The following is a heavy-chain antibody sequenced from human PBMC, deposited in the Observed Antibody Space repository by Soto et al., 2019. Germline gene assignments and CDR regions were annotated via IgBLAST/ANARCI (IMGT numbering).Heavy chain of an antibody. V-gene: IGHV4-34*02. D-gene: IGHD1-1*01. CDR2: INQSGST. CDR1: GGSFSDYY. J-gene: IGHJ4*02. CDR3: PSERRGILRL. Sequence: QVQLQQWGAGLLKPSETLSLTCAVYGGSFSDYYWSWIRQPPGKGLEWIGEINQSGSTNYNPSLTXXVXLXXDTSKKQFSLKLSSVTAADTAVYYCPSERRGILRLGGQGTLVTVSS.